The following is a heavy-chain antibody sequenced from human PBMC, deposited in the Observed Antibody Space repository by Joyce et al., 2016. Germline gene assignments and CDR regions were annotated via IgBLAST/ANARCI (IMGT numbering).Heavy chain of an antibody. Sequence: QVQLVESGGGVVQPGRSLRLSCAASGFTFSNYAMHWVRQAPGKGLEWGAVILYDGNNKFHADSVNGRFTISRDISKNTLFLQMNSLRGEDTAVYYCARDRPRGVDPKKYYYYGMDIWGQGTTVTVSS. CDR2: ILYDGNNK. CDR3: ARDRPRGVDPKKYYYYGMDI. J-gene: IGHJ6*02. V-gene: IGHV3-30-3*01. D-gene: IGHD2-15*01. CDR1: GFTFSNYA.